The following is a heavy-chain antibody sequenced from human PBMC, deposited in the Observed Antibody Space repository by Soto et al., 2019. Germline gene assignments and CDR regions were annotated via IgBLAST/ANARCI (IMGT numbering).Heavy chain of an antibody. CDR1: GFTFSSYA. D-gene: IGHD3-3*01. CDR3: ARPISAGVTIFGVVPDAFDI. V-gene: IGHV3-30-3*01. J-gene: IGHJ3*02. Sequence: ESGGGVVQPGRSLRLSCAASGFTFSSYAMHWVRQAPGKGLEWVAVISYDGSNKYYADSVKCRFTISRDNSKNTLYLQMNSLRAEDTAVYYCARPISAGVTIFGVVPDAFDIWGQGTMVTVSS. CDR2: ISYDGSNK.